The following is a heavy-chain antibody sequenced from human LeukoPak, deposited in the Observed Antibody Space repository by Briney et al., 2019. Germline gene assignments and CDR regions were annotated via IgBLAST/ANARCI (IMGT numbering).Heavy chain of an antibody. D-gene: IGHD3-22*01. CDR2: IIPIFGTA. J-gene: IGHJ4*02. V-gene: IGHV1-69*05. Sequence: GASVKVSCKASGGTFSSYAVSWVRQAPGQGLEWMGGIIPIFGTANYAQKLQGRVTMTTDTSTSTAYMELRSLRSDDTAVYYCARDVMSFGYYYDSSGYSDYWGQETLVTVSS. CDR1: GGTFSSYA. CDR3: ARDVMSFGYYYDSSGYSDY.